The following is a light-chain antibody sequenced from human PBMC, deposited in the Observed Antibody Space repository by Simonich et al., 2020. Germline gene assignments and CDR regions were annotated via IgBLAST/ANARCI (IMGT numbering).Light chain of an antibody. Sequence: SYELTQPPSVSVSPGQTARITCAGDALPKQYAYWYQQKPGQAPVRVVYKESGRPSGIPKRFSGSSAGTTVTLTISGVQAEDEADYYCQSADSSGTYVVFGGGTKLTVL. CDR3: QSADSSGTYVV. CDR1: ALPKQY. CDR2: KES. J-gene: IGLJ2*01. V-gene: IGLV3-25*03.